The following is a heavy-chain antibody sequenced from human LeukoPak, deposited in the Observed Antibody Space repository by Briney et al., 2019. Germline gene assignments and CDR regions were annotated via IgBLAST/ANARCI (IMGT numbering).Heavy chain of an antibody. D-gene: IGHD6-19*01. CDR1: GGTFSSYA. CDR2: IIPIFGTA. CDR3: ASKTRAQGIAGAGTDY. V-gene: IGHV1-69*13. Sequence: SVKVSCKASGGTFSSYAISWVRQAPGQGLEWMGGIIPIFGTANYAQKFQGRVTITADESTSTAYMELSSLRSEDTAVYYCASKTRAQGIAGAGTDYWGQGTLVTVSS. J-gene: IGHJ4*02.